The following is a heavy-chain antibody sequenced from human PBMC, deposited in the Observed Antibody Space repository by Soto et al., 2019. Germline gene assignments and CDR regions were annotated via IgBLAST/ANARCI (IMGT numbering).Heavy chain of an antibody. D-gene: IGHD3-3*01. CDR1: RGSISSSSYY. J-gene: IGHJ4*02. Sequence: PSETLSLTCTVSRGSISSSSYYWGWIRQPQGKGLEWIGSIYYSGSTYYNPSLKSRVTISVDTSNNQFSLKLSSVTAADTAVYYCARKRAGYYDFWRFCDYWGQGTLVTVSS. CDR3: ARKRAGYYDFWRFCDY. V-gene: IGHV4-39*01. CDR2: IYYSGST.